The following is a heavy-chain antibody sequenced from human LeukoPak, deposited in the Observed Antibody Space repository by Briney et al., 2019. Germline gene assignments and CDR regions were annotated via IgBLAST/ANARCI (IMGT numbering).Heavy chain of an antibody. CDR1: GFTFSIYA. Sequence: PGGSLRLSCAASGFTFSIYAMSWVRQAPGKGLEWASAISGSGGTAYYADSVKGRFTISRDNSKNTLYLQMNSLRAEDTAVYYCAKGSIAALCFDYWGQGTLVTVSS. V-gene: IGHV3-23*01. D-gene: IGHD6-6*01. CDR3: AKGSIAALCFDY. J-gene: IGHJ4*02. CDR2: ISGSGGTA.